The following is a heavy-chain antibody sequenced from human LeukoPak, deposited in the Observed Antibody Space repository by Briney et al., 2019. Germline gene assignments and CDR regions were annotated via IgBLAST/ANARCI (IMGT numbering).Heavy chain of an antibody. CDR3: ARAVLSGPTDY. V-gene: IGHV3-21*01. CDR1: GFTFSSYE. CDR2: ISSSSSYI. J-gene: IGHJ4*02. D-gene: IGHD5-12*01. Sequence: PGGSLRLSCAASGFTFSSYEMHWVRQAPGKGLEWVSSISSSSSYIYYADSVKGRFTISRDNAKNSLYLQMNSLRAEDTAVYYCARAVLSGPTDYWGQGTLVTVSS.